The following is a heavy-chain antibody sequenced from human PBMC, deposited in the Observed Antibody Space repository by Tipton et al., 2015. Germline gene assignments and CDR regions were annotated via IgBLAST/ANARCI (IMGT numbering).Heavy chain of an antibody. V-gene: IGHV4-61*01. Sequence: TLSLTCTVSGGSVSSGTYYWSWIRQPPGKGLEWIGYIYYSGSTNYNPSLKSRVTISVDTSKNQFFLNLSSVTAADTAVYYCARIRGRYVMDYWGQGTLVTVSS. CDR1: GGSVSSGTYY. CDR2: IYYSGST. J-gene: IGHJ4*02. CDR3: ARIRGRYVMDY. D-gene: IGHD3-16*01.